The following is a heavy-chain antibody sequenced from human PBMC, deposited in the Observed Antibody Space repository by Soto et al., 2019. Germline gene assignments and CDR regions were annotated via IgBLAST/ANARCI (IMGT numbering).Heavy chain of an antibody. V-gene: IGHV3-13*01. Sequence: GGSLRLSCAASGFTFSSYDMHWVRQATGKGLEWVSAIGTAGDTYYPGSVKGRFTISRENAKNSLYLQMNSLRAGDTAVYYCARGVHINHGGTERYSSGWLFDYWGQGTLVTVSS. J-gene: IGHJ4*02. CDR1: GFTFSSYD. CDR2: IGTAGDT. CDR3: ARGVHINHGGTERYSSGWLFDY. D-gene: IGHD6-19*01.